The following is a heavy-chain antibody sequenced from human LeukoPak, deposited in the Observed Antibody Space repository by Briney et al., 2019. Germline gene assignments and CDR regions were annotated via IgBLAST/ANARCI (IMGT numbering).Heavy chain of an antibody. CDR2: ISGSGGST. CDR1: GFTFSSYA. Sequence: PGGSLRLSCAASGFTFSSYAMSWVRQAPGKGLEWVSAISGSGGSTYYADSVKGRFTISRDNSKNTLYLQMNSLRAEDTAVYYCARDRLWFGESWTAFDYWGQGTLVTVSS. V-gene: IGHV3-23*01. J-gene: IGHJ4*02. CDR3: ARDRLWFGESWTAFDY. D-gene: IGHD3-10*01.